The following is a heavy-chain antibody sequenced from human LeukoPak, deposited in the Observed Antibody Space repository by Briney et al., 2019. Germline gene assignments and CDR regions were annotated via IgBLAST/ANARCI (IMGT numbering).Heavy chain of an antibody. CDR1: GFTFSSYA. V-gene: IGHV3-23*01. CDR3: AKDHIVVVIAPSSAFDY. D-gene: IGHD2-21*01. CDR2: ISGSGGST. Sequence: GGSLRLSCAASGFTFSSYAMSWVHQAPGKGLEWVSAISGSGGSTYYADSVKGRSTISRDNSKNTLYLQMNSLRAEDTAVYYCAKDHIVVVIAPSSAFDYWGQGTLVTVSS. J-gene: IGHJ4*02.